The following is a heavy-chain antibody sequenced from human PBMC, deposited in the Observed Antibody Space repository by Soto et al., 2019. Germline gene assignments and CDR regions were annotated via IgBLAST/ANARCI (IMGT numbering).Heavy chain of an antibody. CDR1: GFTFSSNS. V-gene: IGHV3-48*01. CDR3: ARDISVYFFNY. Sequence: GGSLRLSCAASGFTFSSNSMNWVRQAPGKGLEWVSYISSSGSNIYYADSVKGRFTISRDSAKNSLYLQMNSLRAEDTAVYYCARDISVYFFNYWGQGALVTVSS. CDR2: ISSSGSNI. D-gene: IGHD3-10*01. J-gene: IGHJ4*02.